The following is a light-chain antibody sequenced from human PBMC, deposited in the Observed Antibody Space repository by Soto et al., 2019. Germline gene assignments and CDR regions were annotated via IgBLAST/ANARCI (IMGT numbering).Light chain of an antibody. V-gene: IGLV2-14*01. CDR3: SSATSSSSRV. Sequence: QSALTQPASVSGSPGQSITISCTGTSSDVGGYKYVSWYQQHPGKAPKLMIYEVSKRPSGVADRFSGSKSGNTASLTVSGLHAEDEDYYYCSSATSSSSRVFGAGTKLTVL. CDR1: SSDVGGYKY. J-gene: IGLJ2*01. CDR2: EVS.